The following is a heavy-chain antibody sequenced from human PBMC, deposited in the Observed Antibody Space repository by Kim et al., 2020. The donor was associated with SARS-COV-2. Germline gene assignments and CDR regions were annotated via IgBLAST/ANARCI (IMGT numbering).Heavy chain of an antibody. J-gene: IGHJ6*02. CDR1: GFTFSDYY. CDR2: ISSSGSTI. Sequence: GGSLRLSCAASGFTFSDYYMSWIRQAPGKGLEWVSYISSSGSTIYYADSVKGRFTISRDNAKNSLYLQMNSLRAEDTAVYYCARRDRLDTAMVLGYYYYGMDVWGQGTTVTVSS. D-gene: IGHD5-18*01. CDR3: ARRDRLDTAMVLGYYYYGMDV. V-gene: IGHV3-11*01.